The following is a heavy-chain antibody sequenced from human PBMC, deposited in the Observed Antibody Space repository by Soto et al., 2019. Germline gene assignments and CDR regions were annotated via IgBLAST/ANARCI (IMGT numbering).Heavy chain of an antibody. CDR2: IYHSGST. CDR1: GGSVNSAGYS. CDR3: ARVPIYYDSSGYYHYGTFEI. Sequence: ASETLSLTCAVSGGSVNSAGYSWSWIRQPPGKGLEWIGYIYHSGSTYYNPSLKSRVTISLDRSNNHFSLKLSSVTAADTAVYYCARVPIYYDSSGYYHYGTFEIWGQGTMVTISS. D-gene: IGHD3-22*01. V-gene: IGHV4-30-2*01. J-gene: IGHJ3*02.